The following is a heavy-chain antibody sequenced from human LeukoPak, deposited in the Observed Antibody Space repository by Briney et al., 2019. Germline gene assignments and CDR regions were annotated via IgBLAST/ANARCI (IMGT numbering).Heavy chain of an antibody. V-gene: IGHV3-23*01. J-gene: IGHJ4*02. CDR1: GFTFRTYA. Sequence: GGSLRLSCAASGFTFRTYAMNWVRQAPGKGLEWVSGITGDGGITFYADAVKGRFTISRDNSQNTLYLQMNSLRAEDTAIYYCAKISVRDYDFWSGYDCWGQGTLVTVSS. CDR2: ITGDGGIT. CDR3: AKISVRDYDFWSGYDC. D-gene: IGHD3-3*01.